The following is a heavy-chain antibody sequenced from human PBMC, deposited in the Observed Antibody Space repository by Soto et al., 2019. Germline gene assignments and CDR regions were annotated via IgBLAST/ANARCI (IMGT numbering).Heavy chain of an antibody. J-gene: IGHJ4*02. CDR2: VYYTGTT. CDR1: GDSISPDY. D-gene: IGHD3-3*01. CDR3: ARLGGYYQALDH. V-gene: IGHV4-59*08. Sequence: SETLSLTCTVSGDSISPDYWTWVRRPPGKGLEWVGYVYYTGTTMYNPSLKSRLTISVDRSRNQVSLNLTSVTAADTAVYYCARLGGYYQALDHWSQGTLVTVS.